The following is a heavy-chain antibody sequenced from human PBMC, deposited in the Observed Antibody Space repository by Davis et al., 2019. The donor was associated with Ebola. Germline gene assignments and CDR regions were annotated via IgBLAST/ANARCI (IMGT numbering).Heavy chain of an antibody. Sequence: GESLKISCAASGFTFSTYSMSWVRQAPGKGLEWVSSISSDNDYIYYADSAKGRFTISRDNAKNSLYLQMNSLRAEDTAVYYCARGPSNYGNGYWGQGTLVTVSS. D-gene: IGHD4-11*01. V-gene: IGHV3-21*01. CDR2: ISSDNDYI. CDR3: ARGPSNYGNGY. CDR1: GFTFSTYS. J-gene: IGHJ4*02.